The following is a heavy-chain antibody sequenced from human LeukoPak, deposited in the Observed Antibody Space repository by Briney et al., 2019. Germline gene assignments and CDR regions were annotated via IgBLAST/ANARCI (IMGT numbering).Heavy chain of an antibody. CDR1: GYTFTGYY. CDR2: INPSGGST. CDR3: ARTDSKNWFDP. V-gene: IGHV1-46*01. J-gene: IGHJ5*02. D-gene: IGHD6-13*01. Sequence: ASVKVSCKASGYTFTGYYMHWVRQAPGQGLEWMGIINPSGGSTSYAQKFQGRVTMTRDTSTSTVYVELSSLRSEDTAVYYCARTDSKNWFDPWGQGTLVTVSS.